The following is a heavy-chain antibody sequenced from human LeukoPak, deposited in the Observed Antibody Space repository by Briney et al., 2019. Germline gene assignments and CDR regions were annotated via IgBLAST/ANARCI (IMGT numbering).Heavy chain of an antibody. CDR1: GGSISSGSYY. J-gene: IGHJ4*02. V-gene: IGHV4-61*02. D-gene: IGHD3-22*01. Sequence: PSETLSLTCTVSGGSISSGSYYWSWIRQPAGKGLEWIGRIYTSGSTNYNPSLKSRVTISVDTSKNQFSLKLSSVTAADTAVYYCARVNYYDSSGYRWYYFDYWGQGTLVTVSS. CDR2: IYTSGST. CDR3: ARVNYYDSSGYRWYYFDY.